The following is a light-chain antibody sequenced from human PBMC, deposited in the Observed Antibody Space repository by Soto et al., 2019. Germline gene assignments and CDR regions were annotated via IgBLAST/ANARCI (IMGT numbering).Light chain of an antibody. CDR2: GNS. Sequence: QSVLTKPPSVYGAPGQRVTISCTGSSSNIGAGYDVQWYQKLPGPAPKLRIYGNSNRPSGVPDRFSGSKSGTSASLAITGLQAEYEADYYCHSYDSSLSGVVFGGGTKLAVL. CDR3: HSYDSSLSGVV. CDR1: SSNIGAGYD. J-gene: IGLJ2*01. V-gene: IGLV1-40*01.